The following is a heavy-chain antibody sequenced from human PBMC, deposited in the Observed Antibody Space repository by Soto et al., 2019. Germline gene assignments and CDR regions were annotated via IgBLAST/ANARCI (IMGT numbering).Heavy chain of an antibody. D-gene: IGHD2-2*01. CDR3: GRDGGYQRFDF. Sequence: QVQLVQSGAEVKKPVASVKVSCKASGYTFTSYYIHWVRQAPGQVLVWMGIINPSGGDITYEKKCLGRVNMTRDKSRGTVYTALSRMRSEDTAVYYCGRDGGYQRFDFWGQGALVTVSS. J-gene: IGHJ4*02. CDR2: INPSGGDI. V-gene: IGHV1-46*03. CDR1: GYTFTSYY.